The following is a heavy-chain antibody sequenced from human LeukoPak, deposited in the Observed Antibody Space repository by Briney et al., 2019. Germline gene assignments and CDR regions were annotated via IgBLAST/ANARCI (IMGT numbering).Heavy chain of an antibody. D-gene: IGHD2-21*01. CDR2: IYYSGST. V-gene: IGHV4-39*01. Sequence: SETLSLTCTVSGGSISSSSYYWGWIRQPPGKGLEWIGSIYYSGSTYCNPSLKSRVTISVDTSKNQFSLKLSSVTAADTAVYYCARRVRTYCGGDCWGHFDYWGQGTLVTVSS. CDR3: ARRVRTYCGGDCWGHFDY. J-gene: IGHJ4*02. CDR1: GGSISSSSYY.